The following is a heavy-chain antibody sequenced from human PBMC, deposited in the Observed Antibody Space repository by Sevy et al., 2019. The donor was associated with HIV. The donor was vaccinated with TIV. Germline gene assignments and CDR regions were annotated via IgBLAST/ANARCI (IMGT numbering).Heavy chain of an antibody. J-gene: IGHJ4*02. Sequence: GWSLRLSCTASGFTFGDYTMSWVRQAPGKGLEWVGFIRSKTSGGTTEYAASVKNRFTISRDDSKSIAYLQMNSLKIEDTAVYYCTRLSGFWGQGTLVTVSS. V-gene: IGHV3-49*04. CDR1: GFTFGDYT. CDR2: IRSKTSGGTT. CDR3: TRLSGF. D-gene: IGHD3-16*02.